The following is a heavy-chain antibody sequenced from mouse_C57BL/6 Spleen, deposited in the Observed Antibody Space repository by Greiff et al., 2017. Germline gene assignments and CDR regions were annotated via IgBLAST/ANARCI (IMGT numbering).Heavy chain of an antibody. D-gene: IGHD3-1*01. CDR2: IYPGDGDT. CDR1: GYAFSSSW. J-gene: IGHJ4*01. CDR3: ARSGLRGKFYAMDD. Sequence: VQLQQSGPELVKPGASVKISCKASGYAFSSSWMNWVKQRPGKGLEWIGRIYPGDGDTNYNGQFKGKAKLTADKSSSTAYMQLSSLTSEDSAVYFCARSGLRGKFYAMDDWGQGTSVTVSS. V-gene: IGHV1-82*01.